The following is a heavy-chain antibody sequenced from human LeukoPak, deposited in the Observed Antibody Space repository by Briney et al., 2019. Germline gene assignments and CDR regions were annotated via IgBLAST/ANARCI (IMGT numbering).Heavy chain of an antibody. CDR3: ARHTGGSSGGWYPRY. Sequence: GESLKISCKASGYSFTNFWIGWVRQMPGKGLEWMGIVYPGDSDTRCSPSFQGQVTISADKSTNTAYLQWSSLKASDSAIYYCARHTGGSSGGWYPRYWGQGTLVTVSS. CDR1: GYSFTNFW. D-gene: IGHD6-19*01. CDR2: VYPGDSDT. J-gene: IGHJ4*02. V-gene: IGHV5-51*01.